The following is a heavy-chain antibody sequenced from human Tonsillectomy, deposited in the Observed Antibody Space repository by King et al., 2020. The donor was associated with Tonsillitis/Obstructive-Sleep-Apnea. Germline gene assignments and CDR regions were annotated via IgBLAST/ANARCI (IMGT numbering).Heavy chain of an antibody. Sequence: QVQLQESGPGLVKPSETLSLTCTVSGGSISSYYWSWIRQPPGKGLEGIGYIFYIGSTNYNPTLKSRVTISVDTSKNQFSLKLSSVTAADTAVYYCARDHCSSTSCYGNYYYMDVWGKGTTVTVSS. CDR3: ARDHCSSTSCYGNYYYMDV. J-gene: IGHJ6*03. CDR2: IFYIGST. V-gene: IGHV4-59*01. D-gene: IGHD2-2*01. CDR1: GGSISSYY.